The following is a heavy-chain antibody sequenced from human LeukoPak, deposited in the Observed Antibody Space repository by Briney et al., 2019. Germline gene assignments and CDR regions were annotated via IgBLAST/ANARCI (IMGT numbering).Heavy chain of an antibody. Sequence: ASVKVSCKASGYTFTSYDINWVRQATGQGLEWMGWMNPNSGNTGYAQKFQGRVTITRNTSIGTAYIELSSLRSEDTAVYYCARSSATYYYDSSGYVYYMDVWGKGTTVTVSS. V-gene: IGHV1-8*03. CDR1: GYTFTSYD. D-gene: IGHD3-22*01. CDR2: MNPNSGNT. CDR3: ARSSATYYYDSSGYVYYMDV. J-gene: IGHJ6*03.